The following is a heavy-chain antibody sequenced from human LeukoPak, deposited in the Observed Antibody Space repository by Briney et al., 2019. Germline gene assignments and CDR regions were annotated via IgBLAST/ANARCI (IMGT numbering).Heavy chain of an antibody. J-gene: IGHJ2*01. Sequence: SETLSLTCAVYGGSFSGYYWSWIRQPPGKGLEWIGAINHSGSTNYNPSLKSRVTISVDTSKNQFSLKLSSVTAADTAVYYCARHGGIVLMVYAIRAAAAPGEYFDLWGRGTLVTVSS. V-gene: IGHV4-34*01. CDR3: ARHGGIVLMVYAIRAAAAPGEYFDL. CDR1: GGSFSGYY. D-gene: IGHD2-8*01. CDR2: INHSGST.